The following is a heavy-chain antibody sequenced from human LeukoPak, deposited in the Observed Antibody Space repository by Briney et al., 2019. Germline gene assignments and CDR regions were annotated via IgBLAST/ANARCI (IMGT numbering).Heavy chain of an antibody. CDR2: ISYDGSNK. CDR1: GFTFSSYG. CDR3: AKSFDY. V-gene: IGHV3-30*18. J-gene: IGHJ4*02. Sequence: PGGSLRLSCAASGFTFSSYGMHWVRQAPGKGLEWVAVISYDGSNKYYADSVKGRFTISRDNSKNTLYLQMNSLGAEDTAVYYCAKSFDYWGQGTLVTVSS.